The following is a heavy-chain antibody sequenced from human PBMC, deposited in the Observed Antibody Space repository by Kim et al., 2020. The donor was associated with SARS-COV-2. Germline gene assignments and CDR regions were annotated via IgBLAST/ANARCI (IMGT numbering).Heavy chain of an antibody. J-gene: IGHJ4*02. CDR1: GFTFDDYA. V-gene: IGHV3-43D*03. Sequence: GGSLRLSCAASGFTFDDYAMHWVRQAPGKGLAWVSLISWDGGSTYYADSVKGRFTISRDNSKNSLYLQMNSLRAEDTALYYCAKDISDTARGYFDYWGQGTLVTVSS. CDR3: AKDISDTARGYFDY. D-gene: IGHD5-18*01. CDR2: ISWDGGST.